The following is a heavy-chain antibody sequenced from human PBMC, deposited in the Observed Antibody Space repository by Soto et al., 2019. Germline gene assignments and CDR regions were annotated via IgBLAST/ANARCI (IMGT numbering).Heavy chain of an antibody. D-gene: IGHD3-3*01. V-gene: IGHV4-30-4*01. CDR3: ARGVDYDFWSGYYRNWFDP. CDR2: IYYSGST. CDR1: CGSISSGDYY. Sequence: SETLSLTCTVSCGSISSGDYYWSWIRQPPGKGLEWIGYIYYSGSTYYNPSLKSRVTISVDTSKNQFSLKLSSVTAADTAVYYCARGVDYDFWSGYYRNWFDPWGQGTLVTVSS. J-gene: IGHJ5*02.